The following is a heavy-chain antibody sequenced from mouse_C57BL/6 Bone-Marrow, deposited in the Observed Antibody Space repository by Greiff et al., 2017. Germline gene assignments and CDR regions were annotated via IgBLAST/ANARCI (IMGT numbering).Heavy chain of an antibody. CDR2: IYPSDSET. J-gene: IGHJ4*01. D-gene: IGHD2-5*01. CDR3: ARGPTYYSNGSYYAMDY. Sequence: QVQLQQPGAELVRPGSSVKLSCKASGYTFTSYWMDWVKQRPGQGLEWIGNIYPSDSETHYNQKFKDKATLTVDKSSSTAYMQLSSLTSEDSAVYYCARGPTYYSNGSYYAMDYWGQGTSVTVSS. CDR1: GYTFTSYW. V-gene: IGHV1-61*01.